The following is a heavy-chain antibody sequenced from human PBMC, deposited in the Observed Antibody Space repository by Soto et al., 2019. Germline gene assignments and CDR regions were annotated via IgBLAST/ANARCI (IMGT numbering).Heavy chain of an antibody. V-gene: IGHV3-23*01. D-gene: IGHD3-3*01. CDR1: GFTFSNYA. J-gene: IGHJ4*02. CDR2: ISASGGSI. CDR3: AKGLDEWFYYFDD. Sequence: GGSLRLSCAASGFTFSNYAIIWVRQAPGKGLEWVSGISASGGSIEYADSVKGRFTISRDNSKKTLNLQMNSLRAEDTALYYGAKGLDEWFYYFDDWGKGTLVPVAS.